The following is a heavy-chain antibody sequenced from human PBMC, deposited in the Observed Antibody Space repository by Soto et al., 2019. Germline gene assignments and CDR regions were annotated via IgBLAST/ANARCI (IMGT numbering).Heavy chain of an antibody. J-gene: IGHJ4*02. CDR2: ISGSGGST. Sequence: GGSLRLSCAASGFTFSSYAMSWVRQAPGKGLEWVSAISGSGGSTYYADSVKGRFTISRDNSKNTLYLQMNSLRAEETAVYYCAKGIDCSGGSCYFPYYFDYWGQGTLVTVSS. CDR1: GFTFSSYA. D-gene: IGHD2-15*01. CDR3: AKGIDCSGGSCYFPYYFDY. V-gene: IGHV3-23*01.